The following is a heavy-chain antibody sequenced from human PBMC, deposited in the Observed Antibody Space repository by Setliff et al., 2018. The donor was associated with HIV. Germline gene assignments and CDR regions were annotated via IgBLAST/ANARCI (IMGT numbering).Heavy chain of an antibody. CDR3: ARDDHYYDSGSFYSDWYFDL. CDR2: IIPIFNTA. Sequence: SVKVSCKASGGTFSSYAISWVRQAPGQGLEWMGGIIPIFNTANYAQRFQDRVTITADESTYTADMELSSLRSDDTAVYYCARDDHYYDSGSFYSDWYFDLWGRGTLVTVSS. J-gene: IGHJ2*01. V-gene: IGHV1-69*13. CDR1: GGTFSSYA. D-gene: IGHD3-10*01.